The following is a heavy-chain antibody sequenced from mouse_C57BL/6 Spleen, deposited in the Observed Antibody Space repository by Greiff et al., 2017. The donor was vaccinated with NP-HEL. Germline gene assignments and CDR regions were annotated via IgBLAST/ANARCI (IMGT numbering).Heavy chain of an antibody. CDR3: ARGWDYYAMDY. Sequence: DVMLVESGGGLVKPGGSLKLSCAASGFTFSSYTMSWVRQTPEKRLEWVATISGGGGNTYYPDSVKGRFTIARDNATNTLYLQMSSLRSEDTALYYCARGWDYYAMDYWGQGTSVTVSS. D-gene: IGHD1-1*02. J-gene: IGHJ4*01. V-gene: IGHV5-9*01. CDR2: ISGGGGNT. CDR1: GFTFSSYT.